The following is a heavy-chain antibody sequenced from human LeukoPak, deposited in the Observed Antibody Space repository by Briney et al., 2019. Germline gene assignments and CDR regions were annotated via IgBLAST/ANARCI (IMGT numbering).Heavy chain of an antibody. J-gene: IGHJ4*02. CDR2: IDPADSYT. V-gene: IGHV5-10-1*01. CDR3: ARLEMASAVTGGDGDY. Sequence: GESLKISCKGSGYSFTSHWIGWVRQVPGKGLQWMGTIDPADSYTNYSPSFQGHVTISADKSISTAYVQWSSLKASDTAMYYCARLEMASAVTGGDGDYWGQGTLVTVSS. CDR1: GYSFTSHW. D-gene: IGHD6-19*01.